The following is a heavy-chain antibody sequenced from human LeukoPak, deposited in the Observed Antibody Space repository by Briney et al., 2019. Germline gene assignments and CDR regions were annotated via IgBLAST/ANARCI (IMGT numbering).Heavy chain of an antibody. D-gene: IGHD4-23*01. V-gene: IGHV1-69*04. Sequence: RASVTVSCKASGGTFSSYAISWVRQAPGQGLEWMGRIIPILGIANYAQKFQGRVTITADKSTSTAYMELSSLRSEDTAVYYCARGATVVTDYYYYGMDVWGQGTTVTVSS. CDR2: IIPILGIA. J-gene: IGHJ6*02. CDR3: ARGATVVTDYYYYGMDV. CDR1: GGTFSSYA.